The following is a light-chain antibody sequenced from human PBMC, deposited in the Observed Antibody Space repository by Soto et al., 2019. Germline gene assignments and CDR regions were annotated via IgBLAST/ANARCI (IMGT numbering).Light chain of an antibody. CDR2: DAS. V-gene: IGKV1-33*01. J-gene: IGKJ3*01. CDR1: QDISNY. Sequence: DIQMTQSPSSLSASVGDRVTITCQASQDISNYLNWYQQKPGKAPKLLIYDASNLETGVPSRFSESRSGTDFTITISTLQPEESTKYYCQQYDNLPFTFGPGTKVDI. CDR3: QQYDNLPFT.